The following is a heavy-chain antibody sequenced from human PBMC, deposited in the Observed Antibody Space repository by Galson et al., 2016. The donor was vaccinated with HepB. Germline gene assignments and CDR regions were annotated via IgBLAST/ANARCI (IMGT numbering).Heavy chain of an antibody. CDR1: QFTFRDYA. J-gene: IGHJ4*02. CDR2: ISYTGRSD. D-gene: IGHD3-22*01. Sequence: SLRLSCAGSQFTFRDYAIHWVRHAPGKGLEWVAIISYTGRSDSYSDSVKGRFTISRDNSKNTVYLQMNSLSPEDTAVYFCAKGSDYYDSRSLNYWGQGTPVTVSS. V-gene: IGHV3-30*18. CDR3: AKGSDYYDSRSLNY.